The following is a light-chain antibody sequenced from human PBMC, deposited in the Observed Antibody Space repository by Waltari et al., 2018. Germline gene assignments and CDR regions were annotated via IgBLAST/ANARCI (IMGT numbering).Light chain of an antibody. CDR1: ALPNKY. Sequence: SYELTQTPSVSVSPGHTARITCPEAALPNKYAYWYQQKPGPAPVVVIYKDTQRPSGNPARFSGSTSGTTVTLTISGVQSEDEADYYCQSADTSGNYVFGPGTKVTVV. J-gene: IGLJ1*01. CDR2: KDT. CDR3: QSADTSGNYV. V-gene: IGLV3-25*03.